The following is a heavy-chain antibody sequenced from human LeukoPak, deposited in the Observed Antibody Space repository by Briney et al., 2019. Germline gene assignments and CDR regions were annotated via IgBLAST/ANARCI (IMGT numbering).Heavy chain of an antibody. D-gene: IGHD2-2*01. CDR1: GGSFSGYY. J-gene: IGHJ5*02. CDR2: INHSGST. CDR3: ARDNRYCSSTSCYSSSFDP. V-gene: IGHV4-34*01. Sequence: SETLSLTCAVYGGSFSGYYWSWIRQPPGKGLEWIGEINHSGSTNYNPSLKSRVTISVDTSKNQFSLKLSSVTAADTAVYYCARDNRYCSSTSCYSSSFDPWGQGTLVTVSS.